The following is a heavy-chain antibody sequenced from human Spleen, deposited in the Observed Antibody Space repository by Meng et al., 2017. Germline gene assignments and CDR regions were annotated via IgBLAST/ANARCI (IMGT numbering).Heavy chain of an antibody. V-gene: IGHV3-48*03. Sequence: GESLKISCAASGFTFSSYEMNWVRQAPGKGLEWVSYISSSGTTIYYTDSVKGRFTISRDNAKNSLYLRMNSLRAEDTVVYYCARDVLAVAGTAYFDYWGQGTLVTVSS. D-gene: IGHD6-19*01. CDR2: ISSSGTTI. CDR3: ARDVLAVAGTAYFDY. CDR1: GFTFSSYE. J-gene: IGHJ4*02.